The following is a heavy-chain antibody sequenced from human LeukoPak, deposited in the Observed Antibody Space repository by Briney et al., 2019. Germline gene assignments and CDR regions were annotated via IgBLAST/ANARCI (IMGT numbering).Heavy chain of an antibody. CDR1: GFTFSSYW. J-gene: IGHJ4*02. D-gene: IGHD5-18*01. V-gene: IGHV3-7*03. CDR3: TRHTPRPEDTAMVDDY. CDR2: IKQDGSEK. Sequence: GGSLRLSCAASGFTFSSYWMSWVRQAPGKGLEWVAHIKQDGSEKYYVDSVKGRFTISRDNAKNSLYLQMNSLRAEDTAVYYCTRHTPRPEDTAMVDDYWGQGTLVTVSS.